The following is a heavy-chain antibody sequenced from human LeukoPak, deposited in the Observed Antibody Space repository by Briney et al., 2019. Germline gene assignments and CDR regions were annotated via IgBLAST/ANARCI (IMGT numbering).Heavy chain of an antibody. J-gene: IGHJ6*01. V-gene: IGHV3-30*03. CDR3: ARDLETITGTIGYYYGLDV. D-gene: IGHD1-7*01. Sequence: PGGSLRLSCAVSGYTFSNHGLHWVRQAPGKGLEWVAVISYDEGKEYYADSVKGRFTISRDNSKNTMFLQMNSLGAEDTAVYYCARDLETITGTIGYYYGLDVWGQGTTVTVSS. CDR1: GYTFSNHG. CDR2: ISYDEGKE.